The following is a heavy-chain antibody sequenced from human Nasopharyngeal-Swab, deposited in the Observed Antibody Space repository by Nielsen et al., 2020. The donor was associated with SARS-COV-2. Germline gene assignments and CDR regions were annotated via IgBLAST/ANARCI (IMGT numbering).Heavy chain of an antibody. CDR3: ARDLGYYDYVWGSYRIKDFDY. CDR2: IWYDGSNK. CDR1: GFTFSSYG. D-gene: IGHD3-16*02. V-gene: IGHV3-33*01. Sequence: GGSLRLSCAASGFTFSSYGMHWVRQAPGKGLEGVAVIWYDGSNKYYADSVKGRFTISRDNAKNTLYLQMNSLRAEDTAVYYCARDLGYYDYVWGSYRIKDFDYWGQGTLVTVSS. J-gene: IGHJ4*02.